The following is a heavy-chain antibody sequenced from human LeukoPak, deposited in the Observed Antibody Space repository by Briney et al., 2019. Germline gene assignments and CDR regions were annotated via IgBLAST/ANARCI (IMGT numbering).Heavy chain of an antibody. CDR2: INHSGST. Sequence: PSETLSLTCAVYGGSFSGYYWSWIRQPPGKGLEWIGEINHSGSTNYNPSLKSRVTISVDTSKNQFSLKLSSVTAADTAVYYCARQGSGYGIGLDYWGQGTLVTVSS. J-gene: IGHJ4*02. CDR3: ARQGSGYGIGLDY. V-gene: IGHV4-34*01. D-gene: IGHD5-12*01. CDR1: GGSFSGYY.